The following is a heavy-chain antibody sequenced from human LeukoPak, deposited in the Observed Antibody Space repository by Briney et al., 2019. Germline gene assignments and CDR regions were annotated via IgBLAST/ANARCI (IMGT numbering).Heavy chain of an antibody. D-gene: IGHD3-10*01. CDR3: ASPPNYGSGSYCYY. J-gene: IGHJ4*02. CDR1: GFTFTTYS. CDR2: ISSSSSYI. V-gene: IGHV3-21*01. Sequence: PGGSLRLSCEDSGFTFTTYSMTWVRQAPGKGLEWVASISSSSSYIYYADSVKGRFTISRDNAKNSLYLQMNSLRAEDTAVYYCASPPNYGSGSYCYYWGQGTLVTVSS.